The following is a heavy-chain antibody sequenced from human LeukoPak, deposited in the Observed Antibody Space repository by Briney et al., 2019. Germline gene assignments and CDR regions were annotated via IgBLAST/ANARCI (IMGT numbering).Heavy chain of an antibody. CDR2: ISSSSSYI. CDR3: SGYNWFDP. CDR1: GFTFSSYS. V-gene: IGHV3-21*01. Sequence: PGGSLRLSCAASGFTFSSYSMNWVRQALGKGLEWVSSISSSSSYIYYADSVKGRFTISRDNAKNSLYLQMNSLRVEDTAVYYCSGYNWFDPWGQGTLVTVSS. J-gene: IGHJ5*02.